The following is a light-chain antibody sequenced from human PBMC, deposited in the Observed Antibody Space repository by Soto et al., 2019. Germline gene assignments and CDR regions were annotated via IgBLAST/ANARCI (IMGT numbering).Light chain of an antibody. CDR2: KTS. CDR3: QQYKDYPLT. Sequence: DFQMTQSPSTLSASIGDGVTISCRASQSIDSSLAWYQQKPGRAPKAIISKTSILEGGVPSRFSGSVSGTEFTLTITNLQPEDFATYYCQQYKDYPLTFGGGTKVDIK. CDR1: QSIDSS. J-gene: IGKJ4*01. V-gene: IGKV1-5*03.